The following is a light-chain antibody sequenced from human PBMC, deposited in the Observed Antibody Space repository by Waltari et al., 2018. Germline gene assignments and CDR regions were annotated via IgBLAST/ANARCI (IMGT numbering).Light chain of an antibody. CDR1: NIGSKS. J-gene: IGLJ2*01. CDR3: QVWDSSSDSVV. V-gene: IGLV3-21*03. CDR2: GDS. Sequence: SYVLTQPPSVSVAPGKTARITCGGNNIGSKSVHWYQQKPGQAPVLVVYGDSDRPSGIPGRFSGSNAGNTATLTISRVEAGDEADYYCQVWDSSSDSVVFGGGTKLTVL.